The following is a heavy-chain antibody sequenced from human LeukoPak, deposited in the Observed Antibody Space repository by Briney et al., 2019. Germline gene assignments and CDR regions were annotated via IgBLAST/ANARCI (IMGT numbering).Heavy chain of an antibody. CDR1: GGTFSSYA. CDR2: IIPILGIA. J-gene: IGHJ4*02. D-gene: IGHD2-2*02. CDR3: AASLGAAVAISGLDY. Sequence: SVKVSCKASGGTFSSYAISWVRQAPGQGLEWMGRIIPILGIANYAQKFQGRVTITADKSTSTAYMELSSLRSEDTAVYYCAASLGAAVAISGLDYWGQGTLVTVSS. V-gene: IGHV1-69*04.